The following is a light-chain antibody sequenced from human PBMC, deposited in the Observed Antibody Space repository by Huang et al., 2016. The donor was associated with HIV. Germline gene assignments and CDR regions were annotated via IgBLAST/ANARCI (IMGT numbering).Light chain of an antibody. CDR2: GAS. Sequence: DIQMTPSPSSLSASPGVRVTLSCRANQDIGNFLAWYQHKPGGVPRRLIYGASTLHSGVPARFSGRGSGTDFTLTITSFQPDDVATYYCQRYDSAPRAFGQGTKVEI. V-gene: IGKV1-27*01. CDR1: QDIGNF. CDR3: QRYDSAPRA. J-gene: IGKJ1*01.